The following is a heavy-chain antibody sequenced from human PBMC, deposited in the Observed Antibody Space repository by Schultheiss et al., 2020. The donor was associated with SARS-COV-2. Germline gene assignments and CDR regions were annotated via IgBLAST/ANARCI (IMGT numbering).Heavy chain of an antibody. CDR3: AKDSLGYCSSTSCPNWFDP. CDR1: GFTFDDYA. V-gene: IGHV3-9*01. D-gene: IGHD2-2*01. J-gene: IGHJ5*02. Sequence: SLKISCAASGFTFDDYAMHWVRQAPGKGLEWVSGISWNSGSIGYADSVKGRFTISRDNAKNSLFLQMNSLGGDDTAVYYCAKDSLGYCSSTSCPNWFDPWGQGTLVTVSS. CDR2: ISWNSGSI.